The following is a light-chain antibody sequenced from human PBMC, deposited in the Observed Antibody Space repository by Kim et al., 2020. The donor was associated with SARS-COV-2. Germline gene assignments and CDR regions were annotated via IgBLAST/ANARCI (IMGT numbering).Light chain of an antibody. CDR2: YDS. J-gene: IGLJ3*02. Sequence: APGKTARITCGGNNIGSKSVHWYQQKTGQAPVLVIYYDSDRPSGIPERFSGSSSGNTATLTISRVEAGDEADYYCQVWDSSSDHPVFGGGTKLTVL. CDR3: QVWDSSSDHPV. CDR1: NIGSKS. V-gene: IGLV3-21*04.